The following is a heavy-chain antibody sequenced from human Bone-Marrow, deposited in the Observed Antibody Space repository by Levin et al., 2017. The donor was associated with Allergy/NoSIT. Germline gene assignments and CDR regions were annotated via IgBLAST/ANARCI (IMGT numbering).Heavy chain of an antibody. V-gene: IGHV3-30*03. CDR2: ITSDGSNK. J-gene: IGHJ4*02. Sequence: GESLKISCSASGLSFSDYGMHWVRQAPDSGLEWVTLITSDGSNKFYADSVKGRFIVSRDNSRNLLYLQLNSLRPEDTAVYYCASRGSFDHWGQGTLVTVSS. D-gene: IGHD3-10*01. CDR3: ASRGSFDH. CDR1: GLSFSDYG.